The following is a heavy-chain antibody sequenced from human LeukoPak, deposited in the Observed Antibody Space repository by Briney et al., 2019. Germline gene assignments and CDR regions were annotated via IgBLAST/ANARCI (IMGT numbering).Heavy chain of an antibody. CDR3: AREIRDGYNLYYYYGMDV. J-gene: IGHJ6*02. CDR2: IYYSGST. Sequence: SETLSLTCAVYGGSFSGYYWSWIRQPPGKGLEWIGYIYYSGSTNYNPSLKSRVTISVDTSKNQFSLKLSSVTAADTAVYYCAREIRDGYNLYYYYGMDVWGQGTTVTVSS. D-gene: IGHD5-24*01. CDR1: GGSFSGYY. V-gene: IGHV4-59*01.